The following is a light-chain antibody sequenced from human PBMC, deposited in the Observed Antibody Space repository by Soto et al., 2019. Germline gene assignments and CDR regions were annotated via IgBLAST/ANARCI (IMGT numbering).Light chain of an antibody. J-gene: IGKJ2*01. CDR2: GAS. CDR3: QQYGCSPYT. CDR1: QSVRSSY. V-gene: IGKV3-20*01. Sequence: EIVLTQSPGTLSLSPGERATLSCRASQSVRSSYLAWYQQKPGQAPRLLIYGASSRATGIPDRFSGTGSGTDFTLTISRLEPEDFAVYYCQQYGCSPYTFGQGTKLEIK.